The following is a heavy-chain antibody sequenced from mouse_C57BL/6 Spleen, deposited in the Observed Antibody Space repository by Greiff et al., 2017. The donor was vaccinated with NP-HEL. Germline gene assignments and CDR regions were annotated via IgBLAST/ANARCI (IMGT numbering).Heavy chain of an antibody. V-gene: IGHV1-55*01. CDR1: GYTFTSYW. Sequence: QVQLQQPGAELVKPGASVKMSCTASGYTFTSYWITWVQQRPGQGLEWIGDIYPGSGSTNYNEKFKSKATLTVDTSSSTAYMQLSSLTSEDAAVYYCARFDGYYFPWFAYWGQGTLVTVSA. CDR3: ARFDGYYFPWFAY. J-gene: IGHJ3*01. CDR2: IYPGSGST. D-gene: IGHD2-3*01.